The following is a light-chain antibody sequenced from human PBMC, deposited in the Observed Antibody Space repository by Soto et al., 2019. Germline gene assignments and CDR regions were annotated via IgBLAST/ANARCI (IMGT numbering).Light chain of an antibody. CDR3: QHYSSHPYT. CDR2: KAS. Sequence: DIQMTQSPSTLSASVGDRVTITCRASQSISTWLAWYHQKPGKAPKLLIYKASSLESGVPSRFSGSGSGTEFTLTISSLQPDDFAPYYCQHYSSHPYTFGQGTKLEIK. CDR1: QSISTW. V-gene: IGKV1-5*03. J-gene: IGKJ2*01.